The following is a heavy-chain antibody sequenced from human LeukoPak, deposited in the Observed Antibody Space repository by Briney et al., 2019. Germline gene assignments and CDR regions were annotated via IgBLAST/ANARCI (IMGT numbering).Heavy chain of an antibody. D-gene: IGHD4-17*01. CDR2: ISSSSSTI. J-gene: IGHJ4*02. Sequence: GGSLRPSCAASGFTFSSYSMNWVRQAPGKGLEWVSYISSSSSTIYYANSVKGRFTISRDNAKNSLYLQMNSLRAEDTAVYYCARDRVGTATGSLDYWGQGTLVTVSS. CDR1: GFTFSSYS. CDR3: ARDRVGTATGSLDY. V-gene: IGHV3-48*04.